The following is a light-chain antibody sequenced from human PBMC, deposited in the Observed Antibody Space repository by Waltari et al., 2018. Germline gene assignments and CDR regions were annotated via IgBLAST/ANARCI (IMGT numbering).Light chain of an antibody. CDR3: QQYNDWHPLT. J-gene: IGKJ1*01. Sequence: EILLTQSPATLSVSPGERATLSCRASQSVYTNLAWYQQKPGQAPRLLIYGAATRATGIPARFSGSGSGTEFTLTISSLQSEDFAVYYCQQYNDWHPLTFGQGTKVEIK. V-gene: IGKV3-15*01. CDR2: GAA. CDR1: QSVYTN.